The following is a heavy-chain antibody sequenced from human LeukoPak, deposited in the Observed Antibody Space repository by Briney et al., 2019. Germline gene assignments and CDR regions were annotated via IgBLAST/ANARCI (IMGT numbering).Heavy chain of an antibody. Sequence: SETLSLTCTVSGGSIRSTTYYWGWIRQPPGKRLEWIASIYYSGNTYYSPSLMSRVTISVDTSKNQFSLNLRSVTAADTAVYYCARAPHFFDTTGSRYYFDYWGQGALVTVSS. D-gene: IGHD3-22*01. V-gene: IGHV4-39*07. J-gene: IGHJ4*02. CDR2: IYYSGNT. CDR3: ARAPHFFDTTGSRYYFDY. CDR1: GGSIRSTTYY.